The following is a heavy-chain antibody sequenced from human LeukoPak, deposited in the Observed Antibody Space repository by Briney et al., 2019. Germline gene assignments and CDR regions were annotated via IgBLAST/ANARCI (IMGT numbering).Heavy chain of an antibody. CDR1: GFTFSSYW. V-gene: IGHV3-7*01. J-gene: IGHJ6*03. D-gene: IGHD2-2*01. CDR3: AREKRYCSSTSCYVGYYYYMDV. CDR2: IKQDGSEK. Sequence: PGGSLRLSCAASGFTFSSYWMSWVRQAPGKGLEWVANIKQDGSEKYYVDSVKGRFTISRDNAKNSLYLQMNSLRAEDTAVYYCAREKRYCSSTSCYVGYYYYMDVWGKGITVTVSS.